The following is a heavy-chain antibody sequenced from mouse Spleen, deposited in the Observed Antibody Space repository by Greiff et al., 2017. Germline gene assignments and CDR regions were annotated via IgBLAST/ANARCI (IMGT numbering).Heavy chain of an antibody. V-gene: IGHV2-5*01. CDR2: IWRGGST. CDR1: GFSLTSYG. Sequence: VQRVESGPGLVQPSQSLSITCTVSGFSLTSYGVHWVRQSPGKGLEWLGVIWRGGSTDYNAAFMSRLSITKDNSKSQVFFKMNSLQADDTAIYYCAKRGDYQGDWFAYWGQGTLVTVSA. CDR3: AKRGDYQGDWFAY. D-gene: IGHD2-4*01. J-gene: IGHJ3*01.